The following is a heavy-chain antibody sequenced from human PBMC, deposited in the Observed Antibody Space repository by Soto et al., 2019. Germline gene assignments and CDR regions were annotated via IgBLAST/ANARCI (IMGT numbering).Heavy chain of an antibody. J-gene: IGHJ4*02. Sequence: QVQLVESGGGVVQPGRSLRLSCAASGFTFSSYGMHWVRQAPGKGLEWVAVIWYDGSNKYYADSVKGRFTISRDNSKNPLYLQMNRLRREEPAVYYWASDWAGYSSGWYQRGGFDYWGQGTLVTVSS. CDR2: IWYDGSNK. CDR3: ASDWAGYSSGWYQRGGFDY. CDR1: GFTFSSYG. D-gene: IGHD6-19*01. V-gene: IGHV3-33*01.